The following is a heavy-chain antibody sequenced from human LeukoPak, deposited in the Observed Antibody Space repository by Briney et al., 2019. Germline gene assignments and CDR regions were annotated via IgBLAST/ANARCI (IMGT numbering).Heavy chain of an antibody. CDR1: RYTLTELS. CDR2: FDPEDGET. J-gene: IGHJ4*02. Sequence: ASVKVSRKVSRYTLTELSMHWVRQAPGKGLEWMGGFDPEDGETIYAQKFQGRVTMTEDTSTDTAYMELSSLRSEDTAVYYCATEGYSGYDFGFYWGQGTLVTVSS. CDR3: ATEGYSGYDFGFY. D-gene: IGHD5-12*01. V-gene: IGHV1-24*01.